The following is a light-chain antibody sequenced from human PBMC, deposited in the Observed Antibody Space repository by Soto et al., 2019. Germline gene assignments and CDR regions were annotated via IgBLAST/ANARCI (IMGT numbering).Light chain of an antibody. CDR2: GAS. Sequence: EIVMTQSPATLSVSPGERATLSFGASQSVSSNLAWYQQKPGQAPRLLIYGASTRATGIPARFSGSGSGTAFTLTISSLQSEDFAVYYCQQYNNWPRTFGQGTKVEIK. J-gene: IGKJ1*01. CDR3: QQYNNWPRT. CDR1: QSVSSN. V-gene: IGKV3-15*01.